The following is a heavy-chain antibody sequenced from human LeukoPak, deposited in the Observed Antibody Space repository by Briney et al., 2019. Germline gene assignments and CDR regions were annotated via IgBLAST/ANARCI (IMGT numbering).Heavy chain of an antibody. V-gene: IGHV3-7*01. Sequence: GGSLRLSCEASRFTFTTRWMNWVRQAPGKGLEWVAIIKEDGSEKLYVDSVKGRFTISRDNAKNSLYLQMDNLRAEDTAVYYCASGSGWTFEYWGQGTQVTVSS. D-gene: IGHD6-19*01. CDR3: ASGSGWTFEY. CDR1: RFTFTTRW. CDR2: IKEDGSEK. J-gene: IGHJ4*02.